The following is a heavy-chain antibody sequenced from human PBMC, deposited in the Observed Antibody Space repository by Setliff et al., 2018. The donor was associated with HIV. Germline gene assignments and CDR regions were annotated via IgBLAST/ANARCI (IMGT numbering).Heavy chain of an antibody. V-gene: IGHV4-39*07. CDR3: ARGVRDNSGWSSYYFDY. CDR2: IYHSGST. Sequence: SETLSLTCTVSGDSVSSRSYYWSWIRQPPGKGLEWIGSIYHSGSTYYNPSLNSRVTMSVDKSRNQFSLRLTSVTAADTAVYYCARGVRDNSGWSSYYFDYWGQGTLVTVSS. D-gene: IGHD6-19*01. CDR1: GDSVSSRSYY. J-gene: IGHJ4*02.